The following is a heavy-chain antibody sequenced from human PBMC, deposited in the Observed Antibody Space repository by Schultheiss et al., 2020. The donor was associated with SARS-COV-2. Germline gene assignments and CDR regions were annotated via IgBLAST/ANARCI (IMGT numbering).Heavy chain of an antibody. V-gene: IGHV3-21*04. CDR2: ISSSGSTI. CDR3: AKGAMGYWYFDL. J-gene: IGHJ2*01. CDR1: GFTFSSYS. D-gene: IGHD5-18*01. Sequence: GGSLRLSCAASGFTFSSYSMNWVRQAPGKGLEWVSSISSSGSTIYYADSVKGRFTISRDNAKNSLYLQMNSLRAEDTAVYYCAKGAMGYWYFDLWGRGTLVTVSS.